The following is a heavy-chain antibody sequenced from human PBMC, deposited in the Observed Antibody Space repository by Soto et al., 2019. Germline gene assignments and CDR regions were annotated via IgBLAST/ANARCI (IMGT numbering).Heavy chain of an antibody. CDR3: ARHFTGIVVVIPRVTGFDP. CDR1: GGSISSGDYY. D-gene: IGHD3-22*01. V-gene: IGHV4-39*01. Sequence: ETLSLTCTVSGGSISSGDYYWSWIRQPPGKGLEWIGSIYYSGSTYYNPSLKSRVTISVDTSKNQFSLKLSSVTAADTAVYYCARHFTGIVVVIPRVTGFDPWGQGTLVTVSS. J-gene: IGHJ5*02. CDR2: IYYSGST.